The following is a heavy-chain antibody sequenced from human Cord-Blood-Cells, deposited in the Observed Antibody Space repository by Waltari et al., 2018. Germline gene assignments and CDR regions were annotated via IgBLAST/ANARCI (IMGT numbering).Heavy chain of an antibody. J-gene: IGHJ4*02. CDR3: ARLGVLMTTVTPDFDY. V-gene: IGHV4-34*01. D-gene: IGHD4-17*01. CDR2: INHSGST. Sequence: QVQLQQWGAGLLKPSETLSLTCAVYGGSFSGYYWRWLSQPPGKGLEWIGEINHSGSTNYNPSLKSRVTISVDTSKNQFSLKLSSVTAADTAVYYCARLGVLMTTVTPDFDYWGQGTLVTVSS. CDR1: GGSFSGYY.